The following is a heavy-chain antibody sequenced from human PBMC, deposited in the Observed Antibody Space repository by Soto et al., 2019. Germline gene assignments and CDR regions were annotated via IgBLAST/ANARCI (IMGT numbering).Heavy chain of an antibody. Sequence: ASVKVSCKASGYTFTSSGISWVRQAPGQGLEWMGWISTDNGNTNYAQHLQARVSMTTDTSTSTAYMDLRSLRSDDTAVYYCARDQGITTFGVYSMYYYGMDVWGQGTTVTVSS. CDR2: ISTDNGNT. J-gene: IGHJ6*02. V-gene: IGHV1-18*01. CDR3: ARDQGITTFGVYSMYYYGMDV. D-gene: IGHD3-3*01. CDR1: GYTFTSSG.